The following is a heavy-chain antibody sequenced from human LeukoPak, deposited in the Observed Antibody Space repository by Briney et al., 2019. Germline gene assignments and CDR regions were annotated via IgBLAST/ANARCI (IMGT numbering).Heavy chain of an antibody. V-gene: IGHV3-74*01. D-gene: IGHD1-26*01. J-gene: IGHJ4*02. CDR1: GFTFSGYW. Sequence: GGSLRLSCAASGFTFSGYWMHWVRQDPGKGLVWVSRINSDGSSTSYADSVKGRFTISRDYAKNTPYLQMNSLKAEDTAVYYCARGGSYSFDYWGQGTLVTVSS. CDR2: INSDGSST. CDR3: ARGGSYSFDY.